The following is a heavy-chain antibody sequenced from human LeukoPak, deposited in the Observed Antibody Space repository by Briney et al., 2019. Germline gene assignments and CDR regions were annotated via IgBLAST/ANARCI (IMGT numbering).Heavy chain of an antibody. Sequence: PGGSLRLSCTASGFTFSTYGMHWVRQAPGKGLEWVAFIHYDGRKKYYADSMKGRFTISRDNSKNTLYLQMNSLRAEDTAVYYCARGDPDISFGVAGEAFDIWGQGTMVTVSS. D-gene: IGHD3-3*01. CDR2: IHYDGRKK. J-gene: IGHJ3*02. V-gene: IGHV3-30*02. CDR3: ARGDPDISFGVAGEAFDI. CDR1: GFTFSTYG.